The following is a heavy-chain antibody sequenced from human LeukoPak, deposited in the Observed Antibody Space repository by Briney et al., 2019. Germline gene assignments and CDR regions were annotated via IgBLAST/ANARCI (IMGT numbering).Heavy chain of an antibody. Sequence: PGGSLRLSCAASGFTFSSYAMHWVRQAPGKGLEWVAVISYDGSNKYYADSVKGRFTISRDNSKNTLYLQMNSLRAEDTAVYYCARAKYSSRLRGAFDIWGQGTMVTVSS. V-gene: IGHV3-30-3*01. CDR3: ARAKYSSRLRGAFDI. CDR2: ISYDGSNK. J-gene: IGHJ3*02. D-gene: IGHD6-13*01. CDR1: GFTFSSYA.